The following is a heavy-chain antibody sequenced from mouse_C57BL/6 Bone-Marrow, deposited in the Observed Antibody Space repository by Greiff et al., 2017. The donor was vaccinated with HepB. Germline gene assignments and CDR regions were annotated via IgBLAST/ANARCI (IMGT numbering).Heavy chain of an antibody. V-gene: IGHV5-4*01. CDR1: GFTFSSYA. J-gene: IGHJ3*01. Sequence: EVKLQESGGGLVKPGGSLKLSCAASGFTFSSYAMSWVRQTPEKRLEWVATISDGGSYTYYPDNVKGRFTISRDNAKNNLYLQMSHLKSEDTAMYYCARDLDGYYGFAWFAYWGQGTLVTVSA. CDR2: ISDGGSYT. CDR3: ARDLDGYYGFAWFAY. D-gene: IGHD2-3*01.